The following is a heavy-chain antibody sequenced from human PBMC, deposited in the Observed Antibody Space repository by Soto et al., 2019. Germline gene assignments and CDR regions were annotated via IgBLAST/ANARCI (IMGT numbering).Heavy chain of an antibody. CDR2: IYYSART. V-gene: IGHV4-59*01. J-gene: IGHJ5*02. CDR3: ARDFGQYSSGPRINPNWFDP. D-gene: IGHD6-19*01. Sequence: QVQLQESGPGLVKPSETLSLTCTVSGGSISSYYWSWIRQPPGKRLERIRYIYYSARTNYNPSIKSRVTISVDTSKNQFSLKLSSVTAAGTAVYYCARDFGQYSSGPRINPNWFDPWGQGTLVTVSS. CDR1: GGSISSYY.